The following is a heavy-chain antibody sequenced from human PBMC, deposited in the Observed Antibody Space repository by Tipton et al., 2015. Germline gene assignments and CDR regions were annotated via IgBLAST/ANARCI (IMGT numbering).Heavy chain of an antibody. D-gene: IGHD4-23*01. CDR3: ARHVTTVVTAFDY. CDR1: GDSIGSSSHY. CDR2: VYFSGTT. Sequence: LRLSCTVSGDSIGSSSHYWGWIRQPPGKGLEWIVTVYFSGTTYYNPSLKSRVTISVDTSKNQFSLKLSSVTAADTAVYYCARHVTTVVTAFDYWGQGTLVSVSS. J-gene: IGHJ4*02. V-gene: IGHV4-39*01.